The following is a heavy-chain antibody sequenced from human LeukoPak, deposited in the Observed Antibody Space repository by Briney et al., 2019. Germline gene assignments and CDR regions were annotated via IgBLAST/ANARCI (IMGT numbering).Heavy chain of an antibody. Sequence: SETLSLTYTVSGGSISSYYWSWIRQPPGKGLEWIGYIYYSGSTNYNPPLKSRVTISVDTSKNQFSLKLNSVTAADTAVYFCARTTEGGYTYDYFYYYYMDVWGKGTTVTISS. CDR3: ARTTEGGYTYDYFYYYYMDV. CDR2: IYYSGST. J-gene: IGHJ6*03. D-gene: IGHD5-18*01. CDR1: GGSISSYY. V-gene: IGHV4-59*01.